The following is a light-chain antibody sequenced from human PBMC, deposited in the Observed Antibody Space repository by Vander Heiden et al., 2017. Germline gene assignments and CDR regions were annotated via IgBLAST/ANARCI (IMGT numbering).Light chain of an antibody. CDR2: DVT. CDR3: CSYAGSVL. CDR1: SSDTY. Sequence: SAPTPPRSVSGFPGPSVPISCTGTSSDTYVSYYQPPPGKVPKLMIYDVTVRASGVPNRFSGSKSGNTASLTISGLQAEDEADYYCCSYAGSVLFAGGTELTVL. V-gene: IGLV2-11*01. J-gene: IGLJ2*01.